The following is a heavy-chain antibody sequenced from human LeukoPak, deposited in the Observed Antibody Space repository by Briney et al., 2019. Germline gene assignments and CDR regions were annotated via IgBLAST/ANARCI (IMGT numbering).Heavy chain of an antibody. CDR3: ARCRQGGYYYDSSGYDY. Sequence: GGSLRLSCAASGFTFSDYYMTWIRQAPGKGPEWVSYISSSGSTIYYADSVKGRFTISRDNAKNSLYLQMDSLRAEDTAVYYCARCRQGGYYYDSSGYDYWGQGTLVTVSS. J-gene: IGHJ4*02. V-gene: IGHV3-11*01. D-gene: IGHD3-22*01. CDR2: ISSSGSTI. CDR1: GFTFSDYY.